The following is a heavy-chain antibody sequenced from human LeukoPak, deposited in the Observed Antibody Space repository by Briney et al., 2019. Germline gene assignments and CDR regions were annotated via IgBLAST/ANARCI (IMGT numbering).Heavy chain of an antibody. CDR2: ISYDGSNK. J-gene: IGHJ4*02. V-gene: IGHV3-30*03. CDR3: ARASYSSGWFDFDY. CDR1: GFTFSSYW. Sequence: GGSLRLSCAASGFTFSSYWMHWVRQAPGKELEWVAVISYDGSNKYYADSVKGRFTISRDNSKNTLYLQMNSLRAEDTAVYYCARASYSSGWFDFDYWGQGTLVTVSS. D-gene: IGHD6-19*01.